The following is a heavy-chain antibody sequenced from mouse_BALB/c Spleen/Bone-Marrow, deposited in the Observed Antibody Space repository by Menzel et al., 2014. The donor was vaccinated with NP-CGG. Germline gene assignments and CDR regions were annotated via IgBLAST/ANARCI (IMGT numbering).Heavy chain of an antibody. Sequence: EVQLQQSGTVLARPGASVKMSCKASGYSFTSYWMHWVKQRPGQGLEWIGAIYPGNSDTSYNQKFKGKAKLTAVTSASTAYMELSSLTNEGSAVYYCTRSGSLGAMDYWGQGTSVTVSS. CDR1: GYSFTSYW. J-gene: IGHJ4*01. CDR2: IYPGNSDT. V-gene: IGHV1-5*01. D-gene: IGHD3-1*01. CDR3: TRSGSLGAMDY.